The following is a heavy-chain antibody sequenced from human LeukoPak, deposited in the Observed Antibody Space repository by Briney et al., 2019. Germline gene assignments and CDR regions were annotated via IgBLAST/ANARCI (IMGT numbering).Heavy chain of an antibody. Sequence: PSETLSLTCTVYGGSISGYNWSWIRLPPGKGLEWIGEINQSGSTNYNPSLKSRVTISVDTSKNQFSLKLSSVTAADTAVYYCARRGYYFGSGRNSDYWGQGTLVTVSS. J-gene: IGHJ4*02. D-gene: IGHD3-10*01. CDR2: INQSGST. V-gene: IGHV4-34*01. CDR3: ARRGYYFGSGRNSDY. CDR1: GGSISGYN.